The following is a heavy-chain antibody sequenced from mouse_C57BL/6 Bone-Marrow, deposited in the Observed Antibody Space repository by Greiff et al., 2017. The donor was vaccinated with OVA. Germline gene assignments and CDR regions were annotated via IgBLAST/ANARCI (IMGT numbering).Heavy chain of an antibody. J-gene: IGHJ4*01. CDR3: TRKYYYGESYAMDY. CDR2: IYPGNSDT. CDR1: GYTFTSYW. V-gene: IGHV1-5*01. Sequence: EVQLQQSGTVLARPGASVKMSCKTSGYTFTSYWMHWVNQRPGQGLEWIGAIYPGNSDTSYNQKFKGKANLTDVTSASTAYMELSRLTNEDSAVYDCTRKYYYGESYAMDYWGQGTTVTVSS. D-gene: IGHD2-1*01.